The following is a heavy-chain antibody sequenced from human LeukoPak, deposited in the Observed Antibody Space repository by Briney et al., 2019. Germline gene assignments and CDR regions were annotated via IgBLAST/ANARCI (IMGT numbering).Heavy chain of an antibody. V-gene: IGHV4-34*01. J-gene: IGHJ5*02. CDR3: ARGFIASNYNWFAP. CDR2: INQSGTT. CDR1: GGSFSGYL. Sequence: SETLSLTCSVYGGSFSGYLWSWIRQAPGKGLEWIGEINQSGTTKYNPSLETRLTISVDRPKNQFSLNLSSVTAADTAVYYCARGFIASNYNWFAPWGQGTLVTVSS. D-gene: IGHD1-1*01.